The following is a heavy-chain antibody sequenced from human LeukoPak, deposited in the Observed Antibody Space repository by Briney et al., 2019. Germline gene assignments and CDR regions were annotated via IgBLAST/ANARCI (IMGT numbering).Heavy chain of an antibody. V-gene: IGHV3-23*01. CDR2: VRVNGRST. J-gene: IGHJ4*02. CDR3: ARVVSFTSDY. CDR1: GFTFSTYD. Sequence: PGGSLRLSCTASGFTFSTYDMSWVRQAPGKGLEWVSTVRVNGRSTYYADSVKGRFTISRDNSKNTLYLQMNSLRAEDTALYYCARVVSFTSDYWGQGILVTVSS.